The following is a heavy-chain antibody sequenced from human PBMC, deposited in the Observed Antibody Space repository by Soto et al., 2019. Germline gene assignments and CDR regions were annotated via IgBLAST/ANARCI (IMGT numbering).Heavy chain of an antibody. D-gene: IGHD5-18*01. CDR3: TTTILTAMGDY. CDR1: GLTCSNAW. Sequence: EVQLVESGGGLVKPWGSLRLSCAASGLTCSNAWMNWVRQAPGKGLEWVGRIKSKTDGGTTYYAAPVKGRFTISRDDSKNTLYLQMNSLKTEDTAVYYCTTTILTAMGDYWGQGTLVTVSS. J-gene: IGHJ4*02. V-gene: IGHV3-15*07. CDR2: IKSKTDGGTT.